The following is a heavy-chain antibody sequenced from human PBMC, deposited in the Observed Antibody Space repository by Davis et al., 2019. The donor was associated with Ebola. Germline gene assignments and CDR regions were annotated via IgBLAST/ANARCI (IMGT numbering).Heavy chain of an antibody. Sequence: GESLKISCAASGFTVSSNYMSWVRQAPGKGLEWVSVIYSGGSTYYADSVKGRFTISRENSKNTLYLQMNSLRAEDTAVYYCASNTWYYYGMDVWGQGTTVTVSS. CDR2: IYSGGST. V-gene: IGHV3-53*01. J-gene: IGHJ6*02. CDR1: GFTVSSNY. D-gene: IGHD3-16*01. CDR3: ASNTWYYYGMDV.